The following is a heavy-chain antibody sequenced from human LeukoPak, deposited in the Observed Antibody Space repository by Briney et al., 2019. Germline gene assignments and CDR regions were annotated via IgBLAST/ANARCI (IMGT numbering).Heavy chain of an antibody. Sequence: GGSLRLSCAASGFTFSSYWMSWVRQAPGKGLEWVANIKQDGTEKYYVDSVKVRFTISRDNAKNSLYLQMNSLRAEDTAVYYCARERGSGSYHPFDPWGQGTLATVSS. D-gene: IGHD3-10*01. CDR1: GFTFSSYW. CDR2: IKQDGTEK. V-gene: IGHV3-7*01. CDR3: ARERGSGSYHPFDP. J-gene: IGHJ5*02.